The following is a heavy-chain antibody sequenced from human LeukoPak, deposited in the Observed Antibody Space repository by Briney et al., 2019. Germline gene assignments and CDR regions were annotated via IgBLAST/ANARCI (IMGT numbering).Heavy chain of an antibody. CDR1: GGSFSGYY. Sequence: SSETLSLTCAVNGGSFSGYYWSWIRQPPGKGLEWIGSIYHSGSTYYNPSLKSRVTISVDTSKNQFSLKLSSVTAADTAVYYCARYPNYDYVWGSYRGFDYWGQGTLVTVSS. D-gene: IGHD3-16*02. CDR3: ARYPNYDYVWGSYRGFDY. J-gene: IGHJ4*02. V-gene: IGHV4-34*01. CDR2: IYHSGST.